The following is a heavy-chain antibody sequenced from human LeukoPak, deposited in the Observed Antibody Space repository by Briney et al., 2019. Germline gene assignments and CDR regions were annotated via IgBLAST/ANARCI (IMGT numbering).Heavy chain of an antibody. Sequence: GASVKVSCKASGYTFTSYDINWVRQATGQGLEWMGWMNPNSGNTGYAQKFQGRVTITRNTSISTAYMELSSLRSEDTAVYYCATGAYCGGDCFDAFDIWGQGTMVTISS. J-gene: IGHJ3*02. D-gene: IGHD2-21*01. V-gene: IGHV1-8*03. CDR2: MNPNSGNT. CDR1: GYTFTSYD. CDR3: ATGAYCGGDCFDAFDI.